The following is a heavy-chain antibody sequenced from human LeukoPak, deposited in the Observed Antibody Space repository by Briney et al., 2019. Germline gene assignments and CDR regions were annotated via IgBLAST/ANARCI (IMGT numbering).Heavy chain of an antibody. CDR3: ARHLSGVTGYTYGRGIDY. D-gene: IGHD5-18*01. CDR1: GFTFSSYW. V-gene: IGHV3-7*01. CDR2: IKKDGSGK. Sequence: GGSLRLSCAASGFTFSSYWMSWVRQAPGKGLEWVANIKKDGSGKYSVDSVKGRFTISRDNAKTSLYLQMNSLRAEDTAVYYCARHLSGVTGYTYGRGIDYWGQGTLVTVSS. J-gene: IGHJ4*02.